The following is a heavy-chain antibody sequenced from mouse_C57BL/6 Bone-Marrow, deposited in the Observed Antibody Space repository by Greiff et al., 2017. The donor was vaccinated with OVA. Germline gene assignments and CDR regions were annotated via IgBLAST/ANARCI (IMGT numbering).Heavy chain of an antibody. CDR1: GFNIKDYY. CDR3: AVPGTGFAY. V-gene: IGHV14-2*01. D-gene: IGHD3-3*01. J-gene: IGHJ3*01. Sequence: EVQLQQSGAELVKPGASVKLSCTASGFNIKDYYMHWVKQRTEQGLEWIGRIDPEDGETKYAPKFQGKATITADTSSNTAYLRLSSLTSEDTAVYYWAVPGTGFAYWGQGTLVTVSA. CDR2: IDPEDGET.